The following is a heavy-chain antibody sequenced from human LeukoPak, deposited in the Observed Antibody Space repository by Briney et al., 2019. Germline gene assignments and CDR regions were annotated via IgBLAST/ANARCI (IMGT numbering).Heavy chain of an antibody. Sequence: PGGSLRLSCAASGFTFSTYWMHWVRQAPGKGLVWVSRISSDGRNTIYADSVKGRFTISRDSANNTLFLQMNSLRGDDTAVYYCAREWALPGAYYMDVWGKGTTVTASS. D-gene: IGHD7-27*01. J-gene: IGHJ6*03. CDR3: AREWALPGAYYMDV. CDR2: ISSDGRNT. V-gene: IGHV3-74*01. CDR1: GFTFSTYW.